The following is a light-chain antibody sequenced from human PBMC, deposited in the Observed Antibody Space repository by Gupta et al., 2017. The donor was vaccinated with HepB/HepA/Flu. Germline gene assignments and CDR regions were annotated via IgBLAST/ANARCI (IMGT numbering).Light chain of an antibody. CDR2: WAS. CDR1: QSVLYSSDNKNY. J-gene: IGKJ1*01. CDR3: QQYYSTPRA. V-gene: IGKV4-1*01. Sequence: DIVVTHSPDSLAVSLVERAPINCKSSQSVLYSSDNKNYLAWYQQKPGQPPNLLIYWASTRESGVPDRFSGSGSGTDFTLTISSLQAEDVAIYYCQQYYSTPRAFGQGTKVEIK.